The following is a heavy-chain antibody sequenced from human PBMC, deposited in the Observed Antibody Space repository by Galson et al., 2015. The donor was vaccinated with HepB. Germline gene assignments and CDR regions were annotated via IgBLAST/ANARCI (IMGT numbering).Heavy chain of an antibody. CDR2: ISYDGSNK. CDR1: RFTFSSHA. D-gene: IGHD3-3*01. Sequence: SLRLSCAASRFTFSSHAMYWVRQAPGKGLEWVAVISYDGSNKYYTDSVKGRFTISRDNSKNTLYLQMNSLRAEDTAVYYCARDKKDFWSAEYYYGMDAWGQGTLVTVSS. V-gene: IGHV3-30-3*01. CDR3: ARDKKDFWSAEYYYGMDA. J-gene: IGHJ6*02.